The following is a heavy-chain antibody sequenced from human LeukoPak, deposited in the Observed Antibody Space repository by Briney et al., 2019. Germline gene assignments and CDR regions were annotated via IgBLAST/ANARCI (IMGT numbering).Heavy chain of an antibody. J-gene: IGHJ5*02. CDR2: ISSSSGYI. CDR3: AREYSGSYQENPFDP. D-gene: IGHD1-26*01. CDR1: GFIFSSLA. V-gene: IGHV3-21*01. Sequence: GGSLRLSCSASGFIFSSLAMYWVRQAPGKGLEWVSSISSSSGYIYYADSVRGRFTISRDNAKNSLYLQMNSLRAEDTAVYYCAREYSGSYQENPFDPWGQGTLVTVSS.